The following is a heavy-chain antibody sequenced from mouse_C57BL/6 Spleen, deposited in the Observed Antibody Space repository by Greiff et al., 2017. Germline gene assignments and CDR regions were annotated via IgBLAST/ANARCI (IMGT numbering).Heavy chain of an antibody. CDR3: ARPYYYGSSYNAMDY. D-gene: IGHD1-1*01. J-gene: IGHJ4*01. Sequence: VHVKQSVAELVRPGASVKLSCTASGFNIKNTYMHWVKQRPEQGLEWIGRIDPANGNTKYAPKFQGKATITADTSSNTAYLQLSSLTSEDTAIYYCARPYYYGSSYNAMDYWGQGTSVTVSS. CDR1: GFNIKNTY. V-gene: IGHV14-3*01. CDR2: IDPANGNT.